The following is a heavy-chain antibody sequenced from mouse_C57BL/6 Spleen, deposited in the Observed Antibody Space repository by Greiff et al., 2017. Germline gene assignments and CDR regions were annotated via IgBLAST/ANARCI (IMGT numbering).Heavy chain of an antibody. V-gene: IGHV14-2*01. Sequence: VQLQQSGAELVKPGASVKLSCTASGFNIKDYYMHWVKQRTEQCLERFGRIEPEACEFKYDLKFQGKATVTADTSPTTAYLQLSSRTSEDTAFSYCARDPYYFDYWGQGTTLTVAS. J-gene: IGHJ2*01. CDR2: IEPEACEF. CDR1: GFNIKDYY. CDR3: ARDPYYFDY.